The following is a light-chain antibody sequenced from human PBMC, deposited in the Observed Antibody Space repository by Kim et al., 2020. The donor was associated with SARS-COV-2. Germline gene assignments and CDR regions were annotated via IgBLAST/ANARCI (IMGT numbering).Light chain of an antibody. J-gene: IGKJ3*01. V-gene: IGKV3-11*01. CDR1: QSVSGY. CDR3: QQRYACPPLFT. CDR2: DTS. Sequence: EIVLTQSPATLSLSPGERATLSCRASQSVSGYFACYQHKPGQAPRLLIYDTSNRATGIPARFSGSRSGADFTLTIISLEPEDSAVYYYQQRYACPPLFTFGPGTKVDIK.